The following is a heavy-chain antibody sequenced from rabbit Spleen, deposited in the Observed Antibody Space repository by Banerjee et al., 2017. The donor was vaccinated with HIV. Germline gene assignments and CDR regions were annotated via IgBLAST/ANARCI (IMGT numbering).Heavy chain of an antibody. D-gene: IGHD6-1*01. CDR1: GFSFSNKAV. CDR2: INAVTGKP. V-gene: IGHV1S45*01. J-gene: IGHJ4*01. CDR3: ARDVVGRAGDTYGYGTGLNL. Sequence: EQLLESGGGLVKPEGSLTLTCTASGFSFSNKAVMCWVRQAPGKGLEWIACINAVTGKPVYATWAKGRFTISKTSSTTVTLQMTSLTAADTATYFCARDVVGRAGDTYGYGTGLNLWGPGTLVTVS.